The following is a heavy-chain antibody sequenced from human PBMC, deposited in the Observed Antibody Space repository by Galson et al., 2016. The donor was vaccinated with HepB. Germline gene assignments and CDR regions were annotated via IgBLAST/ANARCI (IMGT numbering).Heavy chain of an antibody. Sequence: LSLTCSVSSGGSISGYYWSWIRQPPGKGLEWIGYIYYSGSTTYNPSLKSRVIISVDTSKNQFSLKLSAATAADTAVYYCARDLTGYSYVDYRYFDLWGRGTLVTVSS. CDR2: IYYSGST. CDR3: ARDLTGYSYVDYRYFDL. V-gene: IGHV4-59*01. J-gene: IGHJ2*01. D-gene: IGHD5-18*01. CDR1: SGGSISGYY.